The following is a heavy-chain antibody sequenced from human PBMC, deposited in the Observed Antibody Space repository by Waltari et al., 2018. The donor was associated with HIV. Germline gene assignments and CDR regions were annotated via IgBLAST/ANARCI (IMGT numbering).Heavy chain of an antibody. J-gene: IGHJ4*02. D-gene: IGHD3-3*01. CDR1: GETFSGYY. CDR3: ARDQILRFLEWSFDY. CDR2: INQSGRT. Sequence: QVQLRQWGAALLRPSETLSPTCAVYGETFSGYYWSCIRHPPGKGLEWIGEINQSGRTNYNPSLKSRVTMSVDTSKNQFSLRLNFVTAADTAVYYCARDQILRFLEWSFDYWGQGILVTVS. V-gene: IGHV4-34*01.